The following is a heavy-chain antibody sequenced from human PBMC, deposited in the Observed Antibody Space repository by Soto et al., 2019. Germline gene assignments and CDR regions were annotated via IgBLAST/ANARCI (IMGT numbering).Heavy chain of an antibody. CDR2: IYYSGST. J-gene: IGHJ6*02. Sequence: SETLSLTCTVSGGSISSSSYYWGWILQPPGKGLEWIGSIYYSGSTYYNPSLKSRVTISVDTSKNQLSLKLSSVTAADTAVYYCARHCIQADYRLVPGYYGMDVWGQGTTVTVSS. D-gene: IGHD3-16*02. V-gene: IGHV4-39*01. CDR1: GGSISSSSYY. CDR3: ARHCIQADYRLVPGYYGMDV.